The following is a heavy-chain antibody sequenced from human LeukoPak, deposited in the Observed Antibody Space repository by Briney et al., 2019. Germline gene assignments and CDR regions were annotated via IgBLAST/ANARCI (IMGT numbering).Heavy chain of an antibody. Sequence: GGSLRLSCAASGFTVSSNYMSWVRQAPGKGLEWVSAISGSGGSTYYADSVKGRFTISRDNSKNTLYLQMNSLRAEDTAVYYCAKDLGDFWSGYPFDYWGQGTLVTVSS. V-gene: IGHV3-23*01. CDR1: GFTVSSNY. CDR2: ISGSGGST. J-gene: IGHJ4*02. CDR3: AKDLGDFWSGYPFDY. D-gene: IGHD3-3*01.